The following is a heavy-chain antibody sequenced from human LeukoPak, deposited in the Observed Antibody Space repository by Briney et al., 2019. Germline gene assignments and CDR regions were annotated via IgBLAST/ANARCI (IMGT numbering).Heavy chain of an antibody. CDR3: ARLPGIAAV. J-gene: IGHJ4*02. Sequence: SETLSLTCTVSGGSISSYYWSWIRQPPGKRLEWLGYIYYSGSTTYNPSLKSRLTMSVDTSKNQISLKLISLTAADTAVYYCARLPGIAAVWGQGTLVTVSS. D-gene: IGHD6-13*01. CDR2: IYYSGST. V-gene: IGHV4-59*08. CDR1: GGSISSYY.